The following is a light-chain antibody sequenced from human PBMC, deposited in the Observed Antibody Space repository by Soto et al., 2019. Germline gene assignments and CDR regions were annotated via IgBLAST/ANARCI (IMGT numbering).Light chain of an antibody. J-gene: IGKJ2*01. CDR1: QRITNW. Sequence: DIPMTQSPSTLSASIGDRVTITCRASQRITNWLVWYQQKPGKAPKRLIYKASSLESGVSSRFSGSGSGTEFTLTISSLQPDDVATYYCQQYNSYPYTFGQGTQLAIQ. V-gene: IGKV1-5*03. CDR3: QQYNSYPYT. CDR2: KAS.